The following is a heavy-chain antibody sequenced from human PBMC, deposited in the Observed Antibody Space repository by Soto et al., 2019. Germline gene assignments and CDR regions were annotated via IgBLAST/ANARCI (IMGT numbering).Heavy chain of an antibody. J-gene: IGHJ4*02. CDR2: ISGIGGST. CDR1: GFTFTDYA. D-gene: IGHD6-13*01. V-gene: IGHV3-23*01. Sequence: GGSLRLSCAASGFTFTDYALSWVRQAPGKGLEWVATISGIGGSTYLADSVKGRLSISRDNSKNTVSLLMNSLRAEDTAVYFCARGSPGYISSWYYFDYWGRGTLVTVSS. CDR3: ARGSPGYISSWYYFDY.